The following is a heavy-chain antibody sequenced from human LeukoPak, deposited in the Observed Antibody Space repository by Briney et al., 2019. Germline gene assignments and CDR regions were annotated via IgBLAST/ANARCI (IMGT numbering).Heavy chain of an antibody. V-gene: IGHV4-39*01. J-gene: IGHJ5*02. CDR2: ISYSGTN. D-gene: IGHD7-27*01. CDR3: ASLGTLRS. CDR1: GASVSSSSYY. Sequence: SETLSLTCTVSGASVSSSSYYWAWIRQPPGKGLEWIGSISYSGTNYNNPSLKSRVSISIDTPKNQFSVKLTSVTAADTAMYYCASLGTLRSWGQGTLVTVSS.